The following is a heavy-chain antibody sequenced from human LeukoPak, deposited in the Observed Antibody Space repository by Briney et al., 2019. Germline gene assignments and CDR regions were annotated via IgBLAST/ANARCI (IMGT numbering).Heavy chain of an antibody. J-gene: IGHJ5*02. Sequence: GGSLRLSCAASGFTFSSYAMSWVRQAPGKGLEWVSGISGSGGNTYYADSVKGRFTISRDNSKNTLYLQMNSLRAEDTAVYCCAKLAGGAVGGWFDPWGQGTLVTVSS. CDR3: AKLAGGAVGGWFDP. CDR2: ISGSGGNT. V-gene: IGHV3-23*01. D-gene: IGHD6-19*01. CDR1: GFTFSSYA.